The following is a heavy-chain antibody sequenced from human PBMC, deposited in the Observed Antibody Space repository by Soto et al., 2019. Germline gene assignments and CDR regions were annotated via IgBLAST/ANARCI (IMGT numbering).Heavy chain of an antibody. CDR2: VIPILGMA. CDR1: GGTFSSYS. D-gene: IGHD2-2*01. Sequence: ASVKVSCKASGGTFSSYSFSWVRQAPGQGLEWMGRVIPILGMANYAQKFQGRVTITADKSTSTVYMELSSLRSEDTAVYYCARGGAVVVPGAVDRHNWFDPWGQGTLVTVSS. J-gene: IGHJ5*02. CDR3: ARGGAVVVPGAVDRHNWFDP. V-gene: IGHV1-69*04.